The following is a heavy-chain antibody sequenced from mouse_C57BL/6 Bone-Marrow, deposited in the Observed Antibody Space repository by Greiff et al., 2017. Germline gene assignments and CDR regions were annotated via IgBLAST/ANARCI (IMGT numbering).Heavy chain of an antibody. D-gene: IGHD2-3*01. CDR3: ARGGYYSLFDY. J-gene: IGHJ2*01. Sequence: QVQLQQPGAELVKPGASVKLSCKASGYTFTSYWMHWVKQRPGQGLEWIGMIHPNSGSTNYNEKFKSKATLTEDKSSSTAYIQLSSLTSEDSAVYYCARGGYYSLFDYWGQGTTLTVSS. V-gene: IGHV1-64*01. CDR1: GYTFTSYW. CDR2: IHPNSGST.